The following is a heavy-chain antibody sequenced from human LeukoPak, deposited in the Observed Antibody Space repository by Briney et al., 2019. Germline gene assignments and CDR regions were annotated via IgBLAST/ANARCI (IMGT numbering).Heavy chain of an antibody. D-gene: IGHD4-17*01. CDR3: ARGGSYGDYSRV. Sequence: GSLRLSCAASGFTFSRYTMNWVRQAPGKGLEWVSSISSSSSYIYYADSVKGRFTISRDNSLYLQMNSLRAEDTAVYYCARGGSYGDYSRVWGQGTTVTVSS. J-gene: IGHJ6*02. CDR2: ISSSSSYI. V-gene: IGHV3-21*01. CDR1: GFTFSRYT.